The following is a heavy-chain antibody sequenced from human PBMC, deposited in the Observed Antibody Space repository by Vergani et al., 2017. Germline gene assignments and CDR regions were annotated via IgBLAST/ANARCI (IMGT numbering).Heavy chain of an antibody. V-gene: IGHV4-34*01. J-gene: IGHJ6*03. CDR3: ARXPLLYCSSTSCYSPDYYYYMDV. Sequence: QVQLQQWGAGLLKPSETLSLTCAVYGGSFSGYYWSWIRQPPGKGLEWIGEINHSGSTNYNPSLKSRVTISVDTSTNQFSLKLSSVTAADTAVYYCARXPLLYCSSTSCYSPDYYYYMDVWGKGTTVTVSS. D-gene: IGHD2-2*01. CDR1: GGSFSGYY. CDR2: INHSGST.